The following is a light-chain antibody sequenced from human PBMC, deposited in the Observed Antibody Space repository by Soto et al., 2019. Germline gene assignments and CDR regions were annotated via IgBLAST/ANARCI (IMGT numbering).Light chain of an antibody. J-gene: IGKJ1*01. Sequence: AIRMTQSPSTVSASIGDRVTITCRASQGISSYLAWYQQKPGKAPKLLIYAASSLQSGVPSRFSGSGSGTDFTLTISCLQTEDFATYYCQQYYSNPHTFGQGTKVDIK. CDR1: QGISSY. CDR3: QQYYSNPHT. CDR2: AAS. V-gene: IGKV1-8*01.